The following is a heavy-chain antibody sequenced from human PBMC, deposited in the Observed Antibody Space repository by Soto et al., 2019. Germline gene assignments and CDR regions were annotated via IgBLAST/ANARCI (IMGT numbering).Heavy chain of an antibody. Sequence: QVQLQESGPGLVKPSETLSLTCTVSGGSISSYYWSWIRQPPGKGLEWIGYIYYSGSTNYNPSLKSRVTISVDTSKNQFSLKLSSVTAADTAVYYCARSTQDYYDSGGYRARLYYYYGMDVWGQGTTVTVSS. D-gene: IGHD3-22*01. CDR3: ARSTQDYYDSGGYRARLYYYYGMDV. CDR2: IYYSGST. J-gene: IGHJ6*02. CDR1: GGSISSYY. V-gene: IGHV4-59*01.